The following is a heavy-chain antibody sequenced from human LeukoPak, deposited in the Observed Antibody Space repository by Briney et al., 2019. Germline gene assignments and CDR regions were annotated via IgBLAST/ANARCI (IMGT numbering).Heavy chain of an antibody. D-gene: IGHD2-21*02. Sequence: GGSLRLSCAASGFTFSSYWMHWVRQAPGKGLEWVSGISWNSGSIGYADSVKGRFTISRDNAKNSLYLQMNSLRAEDTALYYCAKAHIVVVTAIAIDYWGQGTLVTVSS. CDR2: ISWNSGSI. J-gene: IGHJ4*02. CDR1: GFTFSSYW. CDR3: AKAHIVVVTAIAIDY. V-gene: IGHV3-9*01.